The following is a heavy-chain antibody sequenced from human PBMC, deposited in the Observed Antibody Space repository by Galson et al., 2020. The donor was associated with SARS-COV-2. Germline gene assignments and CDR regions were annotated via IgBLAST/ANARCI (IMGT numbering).Heavy chain of an antibody. Sequence: SETLSLTCPVSGGSISSGRYYWRWIRQPAGQGLAWLGRIYTSGSTNYNPSLKSRVTISVDTSKNQFSLKLSSVTAADTAVYYCARESRWELYFDHWGQGTLVTVSS. J-gene: IGHJ4*02. V-gene: IGHV4-61*02. D-gene: IGHD1-26*01. CDR3: ARESRWELYFDH. CDR1: GGSISSGRYY. CDR2: IYTSGST.